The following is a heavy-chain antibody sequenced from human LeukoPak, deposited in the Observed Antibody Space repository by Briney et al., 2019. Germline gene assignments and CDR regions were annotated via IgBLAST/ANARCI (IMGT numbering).Heavy chain of an antibody. CDR3: ARQREKNFDY. D-gene: IGHD6-25*01. J-gene: IGHJ4*02. V-gene: IGHV4-34*01. CDR2: INHSGST. CDR1: GGSFSGYY. Sequence: SETLSLTCAVYGGSFSGYYWSWIRQPPGKGLEWIGEINHSGSTNYNPSLKSRVTISVDKSKNQFSLKLSSVTAADTAVYYCARQREKNFDYWGQGTLVTVSS.